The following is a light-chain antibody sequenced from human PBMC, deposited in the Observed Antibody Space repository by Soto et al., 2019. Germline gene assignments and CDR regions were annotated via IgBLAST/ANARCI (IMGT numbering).Light chain of an antibody. CDR1: QGISSY. V-gene: IGKV1-9*01. CDR2: AAS. CDR3: QQFHSSPLT. J-gene: IGKJ3*01. Sequence: EIQLTQSPSFLSASVGDRVTISCRASQGISSYVAWYQQKPGKAPKVLIFAASTLQSGVPSRFSGSGSGTDFTLTISSLQPEDSATYYCQQFHSSPLTFGPRTKLDIK.